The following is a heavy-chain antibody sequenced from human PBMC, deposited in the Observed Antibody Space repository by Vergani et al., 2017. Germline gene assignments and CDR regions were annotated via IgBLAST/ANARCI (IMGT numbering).Heavy chain of an antibody. J-gene: IGHJ3*02. CDR2: IIPIFGTA. D-gene: IGHD3-22*01. V-gene: IGHV1-69*18. Sequence: QVQLVQSGAEVKKPGSSVKVSCKASGGTFSSYAISWVRQAPGQGLEWMGRIIPIFGTANYAQKFQGRVTITADESTSTAYMELSSLRSDDTVVYYCARGTYYYDSSGDRDDAFDIWGQGTMVTVSS. CDR1: GGTFSSYA. CDR3: ARGTYYYDSSGDRDDAFDI.